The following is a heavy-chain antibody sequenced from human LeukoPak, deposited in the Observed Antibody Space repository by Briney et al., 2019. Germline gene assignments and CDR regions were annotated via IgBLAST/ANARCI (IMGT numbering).Heavy chain of an antibody. Sequence: SQTLSLTCTVSGGSISRGDYYWSWIRQPPGKGLECIGYIYYRGSTYYNPSLKSRVTLSVDTSKNQFSLRLSSVTAADTAMYYCARDSYYYYYMDVWGRGTTVTVSS. J-gene: IGHJ6*03. CDR3: ARDSYYYYYMDV. CDR1: GGSISRGDYY. V-gene: IGHV4-30-4*01. CDR2: IYYRGST.